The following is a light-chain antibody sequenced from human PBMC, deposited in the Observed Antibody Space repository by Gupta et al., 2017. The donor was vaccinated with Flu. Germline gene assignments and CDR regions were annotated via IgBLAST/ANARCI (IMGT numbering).Light chain of an antibody. V-gene: IGKV3-11*01. Sequence: EVVLTQSPATLSLSPGQRVTLSCRASQSVIDNIAWYQQKPGQSPTLLIYDASTRATGIPARFSGSGSGTDFTLTINAREPEDFAVYYCQLHGVCPPTTFGRGTQLDIK. CDR1: QSVIDN. CDR2: DAS. J-gene: IGKJ5*01. CDR3: QLHGVCPPTT.